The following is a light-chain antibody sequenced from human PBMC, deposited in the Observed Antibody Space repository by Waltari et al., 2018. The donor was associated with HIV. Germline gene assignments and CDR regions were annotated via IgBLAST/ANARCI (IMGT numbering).Light chain of an antibody. J-gene: IGLJ2*01. Sequence: QSVLTQPPSASGTPGQQVIISCYGGSANFRANFVFWFQQFPGTAPQLLISSNNLRHSGVPARFSGSKSGTSASLTISGLRSEDEAHYFCAGLDYTLGGGVFGGGTKLTVL. V-gene: IGLV1-47*02. CDR2: SNN. CDR1: SANFRANF. CDR3: AGLDYTLGGGV.